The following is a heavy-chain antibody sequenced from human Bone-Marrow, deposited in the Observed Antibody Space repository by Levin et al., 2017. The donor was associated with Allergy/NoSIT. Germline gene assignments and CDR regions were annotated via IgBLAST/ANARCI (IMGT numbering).Heavy chain of an antibody. CDR2: ISYDGSNK. J-gene: IGHJ4*02. CDR1: GFTFSSYA. CDR3: ARGRSSGWYGGFDY. Sequence: GGSLRLSCAASGFTFSSYAMHWVRQAPGKGLEWVAVISYDGSNKYYADSVKGRFTISRDNSKNTLYLQMNSLRAEDTAVYYCARGRSSGWYGGFDYWGQGTLVTVSS. D-gene: IGHD6-19*01. V-gene: IGHV3-30-3*01.